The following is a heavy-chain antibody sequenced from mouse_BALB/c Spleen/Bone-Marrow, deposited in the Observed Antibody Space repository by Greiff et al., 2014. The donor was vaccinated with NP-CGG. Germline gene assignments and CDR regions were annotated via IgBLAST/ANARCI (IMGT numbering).Heavy chain of an antibody. J-gene: IGHJ4*01. CDR2: INPYNDGT. CDR1: GYTFTSYV. V-gene: IGHV1-14*01. Sequence: VQLQQSGPELVKPGASVKMSCKASGYTFTSYVMHWVKQKPGQGLEWIGYINPYNDGTKYNEKFKGKATLTSDKSSSTAYMELSSLTSEDSADYYCARRGFDEGYYAMDYWGQGTSVTVSS. CDR3: ARRGFDEGYYAMDY.